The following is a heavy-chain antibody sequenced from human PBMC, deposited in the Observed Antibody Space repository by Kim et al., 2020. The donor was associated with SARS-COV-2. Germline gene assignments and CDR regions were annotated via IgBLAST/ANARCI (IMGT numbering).Heavy chain of an antibody. V-gene: IGHV4-31*02. D-gene: IGHD4-17*01. Sequence: PSLKSRVTISVDTSKNQFSLKLSSVTAADTAVYYCARDGDYGDYPDAFDIRGQGTMVTVSS. J-gene: IGHJ3*02. CDR3: ARDGDYGDYPDAFDI.